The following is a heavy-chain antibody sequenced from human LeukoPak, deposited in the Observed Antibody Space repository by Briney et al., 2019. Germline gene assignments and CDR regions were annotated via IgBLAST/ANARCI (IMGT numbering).Heavy chain of an antibody. CDR3: ARGVLSYDSSGYYYFSWFDP. D-gene: IGHD3-22*01. Sequence: SETLSLTCAVYGGSFSGYFWSWIRQPPGKELEWIGEINHSGSTNYNPSLKSRVTISVDTSKNQFSLKLSSVTAADTAVYYCARGVLSYDSSGYYYFSWFDPWGQGTLVTVSS. V-gene: IGHV4-34*01. J-gene: IGHJ5*02. CDR1: GGSFSGYF. CDR2: INHSGST.